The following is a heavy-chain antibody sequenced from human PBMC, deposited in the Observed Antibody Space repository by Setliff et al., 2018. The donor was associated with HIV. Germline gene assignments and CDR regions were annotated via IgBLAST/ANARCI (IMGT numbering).Heavy chain of an antibody. CDR2: IHTSGST. CDR3: ARRTFGSGRIDP. Sequence: PSETLSLTCTVSGGSISSGSYYWSWIRLPAGKGLEWIGQIHTSGSTNYNPSLQSRLTISIDTSKNQFSLKLNSVTATDTAVYYCARRTFGSGRIDPWGQGTLVTVSS. J-gene: IGHJ5*02. D-gene: IGHD3-16*01. CDR1: GGSISSGSYY. V-gene: IGHV4-61*09.